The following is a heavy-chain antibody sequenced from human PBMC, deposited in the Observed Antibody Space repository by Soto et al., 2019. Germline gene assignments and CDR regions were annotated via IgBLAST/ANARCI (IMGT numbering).Heavy chain of an antibody. CDR3: ARRGAAAGPIYYFDY. D-gene: IGHD6-13*01. Sequence: SETLSLTCAVYGGSFSGYYWSWIRQPPGKGLEWIGEINHSGSTNYNPSLKSRVTISVDTSKNQFSLKLSSVTAADTAVYYCARRGAAAGPIYYFDYWGQGTLVTV. CDR2: INHSGST. V-gene: IGHV4-34*01. CDR1: GGSFSGYY. J-gene: IGHJ4*02.